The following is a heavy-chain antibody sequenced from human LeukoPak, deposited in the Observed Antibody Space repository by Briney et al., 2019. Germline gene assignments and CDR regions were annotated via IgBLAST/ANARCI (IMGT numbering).Heavy chain of an antibody. J-gene: IGHJ5*02. CDR1: EFTVKTNY. CDR2: LHPDETP. CDR3: ARDRISFVRGAKGWFDP. D-gene: IGHD3-10*01. V-gene: IGHV3-66*01. Sequence: PGGSLRLSCAASEFTVKTNYMSWVRQAPGKRLEWVAVLHPDETPFYAASVRARFNISRDNSKNTLYLQMNSLRAEDTGVYYCARDRISFVRGAKGWFDPWGQGTLVSVSS.